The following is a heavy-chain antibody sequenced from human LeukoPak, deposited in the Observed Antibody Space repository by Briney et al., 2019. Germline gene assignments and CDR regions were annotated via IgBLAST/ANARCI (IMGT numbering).Heavy chain of an antibody. D-gene: IGHD3-22*01. J-gene: IGHJ4*02. CDR3: ARDSYYDSSGYYYTPRYFDL. CDR1: GFTFSSYW. V-gene: IGHV3-7*01. Sequence: GSLRLSCAASGFTFSSYWMSWVRQAPGKGLEWVANIKQDGSEKNYVDSVKGRFTISRDNAKNSLSLQMNSLRVEDTAVYYCARDSYYDSSGYYYTPRYFDLWGQGTLVTVSS. CDR2: IKQDGSEK.